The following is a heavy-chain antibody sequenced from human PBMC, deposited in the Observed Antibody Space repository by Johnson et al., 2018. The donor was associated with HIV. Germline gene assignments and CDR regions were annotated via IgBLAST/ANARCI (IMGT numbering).Heavy chain of an antibody. CDR1: GFTFDDYA. Sequence: VQLVESGGGLVQPGRSLRLSCAASGFTFDDYAMHWVRQAPGKGLEWVSGISWNSGSIGYADSVKGRFTISRDNANSSLYLQMNSLRAEDMAVYYCARFLGYYDSNGYYFGDGFDV. J-gene: IGHJ3*01. CDR2: ISWNSGSI. V-gene: IGHV3-9*03. D-gene: IGHD3-22*01. CDR3: ARFLGYYDSNGYYFGDGFDV.